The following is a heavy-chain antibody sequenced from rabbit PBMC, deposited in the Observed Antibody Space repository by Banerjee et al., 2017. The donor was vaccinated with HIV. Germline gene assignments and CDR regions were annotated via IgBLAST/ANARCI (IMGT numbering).Heavy chain of an antibody. CDR2: IDVSSGST. V-gene: IGHV1S40*01. CDR1: GLDFSSSYW. Sequence: QSLEESGGDLVKPGASLTLTCTASGLDFSSSYWICWVRQAPGKGLEWIACIDVSSGSTHYASWAKGRFTISRTSSTTVTLQMTSLTAADTATYFCARDLAAVTGWNFGLWGPGTLVTVS. J-gene: IGHJ4*01. D-gene: IGHD7-1*01. CDR3: ARDLAAVTGWNFGL.